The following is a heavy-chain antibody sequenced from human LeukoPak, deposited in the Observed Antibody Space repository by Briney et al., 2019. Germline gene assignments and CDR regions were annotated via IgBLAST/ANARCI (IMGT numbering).Heavy chain of an antibody. CDR2: ISYDGSNK. Sequence: GRSLRLSCAASGFTFSSYAMHWVRQAPGKGLEWVAVISYDGSNKYYADSVKGRFTISRDNSKNTLYLQMNSLRAEDTAVYYCAKDLELSIAVAGTLDYWGQGTLVTVSS. CDR1: GFTFSSYA. D-gene: IGHD6-19*01. V-gene: IGHV3-30-3*01. CDR3: AKDLELSIAVAGTLDY. J-gene: IGHJ4*02.